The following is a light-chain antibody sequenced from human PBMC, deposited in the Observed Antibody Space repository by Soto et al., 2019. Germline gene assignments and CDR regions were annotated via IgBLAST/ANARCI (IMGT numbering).Light chain of an antibody. CDR3: CSYAGRYIVV. CDR1: SSDVGGYTY. J-gene: IGLJ2*01. Sequence: QSVLTQPRSVPGSPGHSVAISCTGTSSDVGGYTYVAWYRQYPGKAPKLMLYDVSKRPSGVPDRFSGSKSGNTASLTISGLQAEDEADYYCCSYAGRYIVVFGGGTQLTVL. CDR2: DVS. V-gene: IGLV2-11*01.